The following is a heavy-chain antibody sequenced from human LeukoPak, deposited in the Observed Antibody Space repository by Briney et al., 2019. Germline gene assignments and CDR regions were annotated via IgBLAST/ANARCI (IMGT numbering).Heavy chain of an antibody. CDR3: ASQLVFRSPFDY. V-gene: IGHV3-48*02. J-gene: IGHJ4*02. CDR1: GFTFSAYS. Sequence: GGSLRLSCAASGFTFSAYSMNWVRQAPGKGLEWVSYISSSSSTIFYADSVKGRFTISRDNAKNSLYLQTNSLRDEDTAVYYCASQLVFRSPFDYWGQGTLVTVSS. CDR2: ISSSSSTI.